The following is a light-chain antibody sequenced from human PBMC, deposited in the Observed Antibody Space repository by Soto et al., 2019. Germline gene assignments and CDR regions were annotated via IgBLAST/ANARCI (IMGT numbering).Light chain of an antibody. CDR2: GAS. CDR1: QSVNSF. V-gene: IGKV3-20*01. Sequence: EIVLTQSPGTLSLSPGERATLSCRASQSVNSFLAWFQQKPGQAPRLLIYGASSRATGVPDRFSGSGSETDFPLTITRLEPEDFAVYYCHHYVGSPWTFGQGTKVENK. CDR3: HHYVGSPWT. J-gene: IGKJ1*01.